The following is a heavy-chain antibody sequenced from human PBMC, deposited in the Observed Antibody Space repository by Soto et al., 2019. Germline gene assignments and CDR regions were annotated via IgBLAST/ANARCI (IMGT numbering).Heavy chain of an antibody. Sequence: SGTLSLACAVSGGSISSGGYYWSWIRQHPGKGLEWIGYIYYSGSTYYNPSLKSRVTISVDTSKNQCCVKLSSVPPAAPAVFYCASFGSSSVPAAKSLDSWGQGTLVPVS. V-gene: IGHV4-31*11. CDR1: GGSISSGGYY. CDR3: ASFGSSSVPAAKSLDS. CDR2: IYYSGST. D-gene: IGHD2-2*01. J-gene: IGHJ4*02.